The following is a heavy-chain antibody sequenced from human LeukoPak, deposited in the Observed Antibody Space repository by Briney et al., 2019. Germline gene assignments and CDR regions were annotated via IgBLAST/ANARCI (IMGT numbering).Heavy chain of an antibody. Sequence: GGSLSLSCAASGFTFSSYGMHWVRQAPGKGLEWVAFIRYDGSNKYYADSVKGRFTISRDNSKNTLYLQMNSLRAEDTAVYYCAKGGYIVATADIDYWGQGTLVTVSS. CDR3: AKGGYIVATADIDY. CDR2: IRYDGSNK. V-gene: IGHV3-30*02. J-gene: IGHJ4*02. D-gene: IGHD5-12*01. CDR1: GFTFSSYG.